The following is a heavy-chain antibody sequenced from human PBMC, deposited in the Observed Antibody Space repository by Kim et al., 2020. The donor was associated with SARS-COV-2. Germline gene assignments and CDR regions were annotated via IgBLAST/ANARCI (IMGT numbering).Heavy chain of an antibody. Sequence: KYQGRVTMTEDTSTDTAYMELSSLRSEDTAVYYCATMFGRAGYYYYGMDVWGQGTTVTVSS. D-gene: IGHD3-16*01. CDR3: ATMFGRAGYYYYGMDV. V-gene: IGHV1-24*01. J-gene: IGHJ6*02.